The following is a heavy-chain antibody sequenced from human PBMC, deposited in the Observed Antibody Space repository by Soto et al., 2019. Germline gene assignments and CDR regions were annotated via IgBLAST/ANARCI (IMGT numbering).Heavy chain of an antibody. CDR2: VSNDGSNK. CDR3: AKDQSTNSRSYHALDV. D-gene: IGHD2-8*01. CDR1: EFTFSRYA. V-gene: IGHV3-30*18. J-gene: IGHJ6*02. Sequence: QVQLVESGGGVVQPGESLRLSCAASEFTFSRYAMHWVRQAPGKGLEWVAVVSNDGSNKYYADSVKGRFTISRDNSKNTLNLQMNSLRAEDTAVYYCAKDQSTNSRSYHALDVWGQGTTVTVSS.